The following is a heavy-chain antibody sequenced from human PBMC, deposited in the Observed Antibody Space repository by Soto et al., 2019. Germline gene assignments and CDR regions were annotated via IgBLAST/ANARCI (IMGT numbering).Heavy chain of an antibody. V-gene: IGHV1-8*01. CDR2: MNPNSSNT. Sequence: GASVKVSCKASGYTFTSYDINWVRQATGQGLEWMGWMNPNSSNTGYAQKFQGRVTVTRHTSICTAYMELSSLRSEDTAVYYCARGRSGRYLGWFDPWGQGTLVTVSS. D-gene: IGHD1-26*01. CDR3: ARGRSGRYLGWFDP. J-gene: IGHJ5*02. CDR1: GYTFTSYD.